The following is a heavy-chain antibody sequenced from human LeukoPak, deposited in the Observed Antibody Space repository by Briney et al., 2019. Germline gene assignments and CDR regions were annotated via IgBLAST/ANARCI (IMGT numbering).Heavy chain of an antibody. CDR1: GFTFSSFA. CDR2: ISYDGSNK. Sequence: GGSLRLSCAASGFTFSSFALHWVRQAPGKGLEWVAVISYDGSNKYYADSVKGRFTISRDNSKNTLYLQMNSLRSEDTAVYYCATARIAARPFKRFDPWGQGTLVTVSS. V-gene: IGHV3-30*04. J-gene: IGHJ5*02. CDR3: ATARIAARPFKRFDP. D-gene: IGHD6-6*01.